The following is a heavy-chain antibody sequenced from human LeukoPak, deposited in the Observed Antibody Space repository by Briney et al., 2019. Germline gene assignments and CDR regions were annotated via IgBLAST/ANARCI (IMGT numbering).Heavy chain of an antibody. Sequence: GGSLRLSCAASGFTFGSYTMSWVRQAPGKGLEWVSTITTSDGNTYYADSVKGRFTVSRDNSKNTLFLQMNSLRAEDTAVYYCAKDGGLWVSAHWGDSWGRGTLVTVSS. CDR2: ITTSDGNT. D-gene: IGHD7-27*01. CDR1: GFTFGSYT. J-gene: IGHJ4*02. CDR3: AKDGGLWVSAHWGDS. V-gene: IGHV3-23*01.